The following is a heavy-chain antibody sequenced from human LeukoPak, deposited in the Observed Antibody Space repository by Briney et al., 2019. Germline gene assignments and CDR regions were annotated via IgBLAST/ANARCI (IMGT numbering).Heavy chain of an antibody. J-gene: IGHJ4*02. CDR3: ARGHGYSSSPLDY. V-gene: IGHV4-59*01. D-gene: IGHD6-13*01. CDR2: IYYSGST. CDR1: GDSISSSY. Sequence: SETLSLTCTVSGDSISSSYWSWIRQSPGKGLEWIGYIYYSGSTNYNPSLKSRVTVSVDTSKNQFSLKLSSVTAADTAVYYCARGHGYSSSPLDYWGQGTLVTVSS.